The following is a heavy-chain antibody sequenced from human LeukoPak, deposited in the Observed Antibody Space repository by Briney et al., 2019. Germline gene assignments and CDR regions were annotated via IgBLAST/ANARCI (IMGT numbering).Heavy chain of an antibody. CDR3: AKQLGYCSDGSCYFPY. V-gene: IGHV3-23*01. CDR2: ISNNGGYT. CDR1: GFIFSSDA. J-gene: IGHJ4*02. Sequence: GGSLRLSCAASGFIFSSDAMNWVRLAPGKGLEWVSAISNNGGYTYYADSVQGRFTISRDNSKSTLCLQMNSLRAEDTAAYYCAKQLGYCSDGSCYFPYWGQGTLVTVSS. D-gene: IGHD2-15*01.